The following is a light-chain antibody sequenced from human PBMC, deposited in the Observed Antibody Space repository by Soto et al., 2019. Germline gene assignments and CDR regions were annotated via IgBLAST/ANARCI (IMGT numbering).Light chain of an antibody. Sequence: QSALTQPASVSGSPGQSITLSCTGTSSDIGGYDYVSWYQRHPGKAPKLIIYDVNNRPSGVSNRFSGPKSGNTASLTISGLQAEDDADYYCTSYASGSAHVVFGGGTKLTVL. CDR1: SSDIGGYDY. J-gene: IGLJ2*01. V-gene: IGLV2-14*01. CDR2: DVN. CDR3: TSYASGSAHVV.